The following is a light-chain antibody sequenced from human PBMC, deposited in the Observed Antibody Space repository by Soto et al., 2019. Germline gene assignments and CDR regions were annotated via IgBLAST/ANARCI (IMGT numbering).Light chain of an antibody. CDR1: SSDVGAYNY. Sequence: QSVLTQPASVSGSPGQSITMSCTGTSSDVGAYNYVSWYQQQPGKAPKLMIYDVSNRPSGVSNRFSGSKSGNTASLTISGLQAEDEADYYCSSYTSSSTLVFGGGTQLTVL. V-gene: IGLV2-14*03. CDR2: DVS. J-gene: IGLJ2*01. CDR3: SSYTSSSTLV.